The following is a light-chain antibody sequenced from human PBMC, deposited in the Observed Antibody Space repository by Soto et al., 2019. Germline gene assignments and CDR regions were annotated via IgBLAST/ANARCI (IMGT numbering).Light chain of an antibody. V-gene: IGKV3-20*01. CDR2: GAS. CDR3: QQYNNWPIT. Sequence: EIVLTQSPGTLSLSPGEGATLSCRASQSVSNNYLAWYQQKPGQAPRLLIYGASNRATGIPDRFSASGSGTDFTLTISRLEPEDFAVYYCQQYNNWPITFGQGTRLENK. CDR1: QSVSNNY. J-gene: IGKJ5*01.